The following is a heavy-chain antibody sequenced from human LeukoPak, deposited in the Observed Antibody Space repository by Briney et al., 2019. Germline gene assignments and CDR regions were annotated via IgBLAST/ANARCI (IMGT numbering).Heavy chain of an antibody. CDR2: ISRDGSDS. Sequence: GRSLRLSCAASGFTFSSYGMHWVRQAPGKGLEWVAVISRDGSDSHYADSVKGRFTISRGNSKNTVYLQMSSLRPEDTAVYFCAKELYFGSGSYPDYWGQGTLVRVSS. CDR3: AKELYFGSGSYPDY. CDR1: GFTFSSYG. D-gene: IGHD3-10*01. J-gene: IGHJ4*02. V-gene: IGHV3-30*18.